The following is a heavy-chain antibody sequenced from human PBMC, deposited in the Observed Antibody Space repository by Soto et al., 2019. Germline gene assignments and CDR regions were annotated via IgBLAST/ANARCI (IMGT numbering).Heavy chain of an antibody. CDR3: ARILYSSQRDGVDV. Sequence: GGSLRLSCAASGFTFSSYAMSWVRQAPGKGLEWVSAISGSGGSTYYADSVKGRFTISRDNSKNTLYLQMNSLRAEDTAIYYCARILYSSQRDGVDVWGQGTTVTVSS. V-gene: IGHV3-23*01. D-gene: IGHD2-8*01. CDR2: ISGSGGST. J-gene: IGHJ6*02. CDR1: GFTFSSYA.